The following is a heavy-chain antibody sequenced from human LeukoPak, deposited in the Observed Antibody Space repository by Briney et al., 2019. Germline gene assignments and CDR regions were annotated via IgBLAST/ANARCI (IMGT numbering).Heavy chain of an antibody. CDR3: AKDPCSSGPYNWFDP. D-gene: IGHD6-19*01. Sequence: PGGSLRLSCAASGFTFSSYAMTWVRQAPGKGLEWVSAISGSGDSTYYADSVKGLFTISRDNSKNTLYLQMNRLRPEDTDVYYCAKDPCSSGPYNWFDPWGQGTLVTVSS. V-gene: IGHV3-23*01. CDR2: ISGSGDST. J-gene: IGHJ5*02. CDR1: GFTFSSYA.